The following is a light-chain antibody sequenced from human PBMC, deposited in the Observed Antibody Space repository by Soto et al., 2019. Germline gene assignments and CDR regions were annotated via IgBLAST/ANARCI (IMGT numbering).Light chain of an antibody. CDR2: KAS. CDR1: QSISIW. Sequence: DIQMTQSPSTLSASVGDRVTITCRASQSISIWLAWYQQKPGKAPKILIYKASSLESGVPSGFSGSGSGTEFTLTISSLQPDDFATYYCQQYSTYTPRTFGQGTKVEIK. J-gene: IGKJ1*01. CDR3: QQYSTYTPRT. V-gene: IGKV1-5*03.